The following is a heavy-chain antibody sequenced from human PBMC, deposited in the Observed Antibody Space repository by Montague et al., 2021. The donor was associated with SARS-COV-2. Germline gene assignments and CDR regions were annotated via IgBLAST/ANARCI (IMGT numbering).Heavy chain of an antibody. CDR1: GASINIGSYY. Sequence: SETLSLTCTVSGASINIGSYYWTWIRQSPGKALEWVGNIHDSGTTNYTPSMQSRVTILEDTSRNHLSLNLNSVTAADTDVYSCARGHCSGGFCYYGVAFDVWGQGTMVTVST. V-gene: IGHV4-61*03. CDR3: ARGHCSGGFCYYGVAFDV. D-gene: IGHD2-15*01. J-gene: IGHJ3*01. CDR2: IHDSGTT.